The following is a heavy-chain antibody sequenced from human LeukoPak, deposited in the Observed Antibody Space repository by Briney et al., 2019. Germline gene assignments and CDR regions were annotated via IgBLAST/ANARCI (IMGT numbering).Heavy chain of an antibody. CDR2: IHYSGST. CDR3: ARGKRDGSNSHFLNY. CDR1: GGSISSSGYN. J-gene: IGHJ4*01. V-gene: IGHV4-61*08. Sequence: PSETLSLTCTVSGGSISSSGYNWDWIRQPPGKGLEWIVYIHYSGSTDYNSSLKSRVIISVDTSKNQFSLKLSSVTAADTAVYYCARGKRDGSNSHFLNYWGQEPWSPSPQ. D-gene: IGHD5-24*01.